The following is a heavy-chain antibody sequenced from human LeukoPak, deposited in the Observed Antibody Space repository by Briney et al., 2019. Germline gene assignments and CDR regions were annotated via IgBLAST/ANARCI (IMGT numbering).Heavy chain of an antibody. Sequence: GRSLRLSCAASGFAFNTYAMLRVRQAPGKGLETVAVISYDGSNKYYADSVKGRFTISRDNSKNTLYLQMNSLRAEDTAVYYCAREWELLSVFDYWGQGTLVTVSS. CDR3: AREWELLSVFDY. J-gene: IGHJ4*02. CDR1: GFAFNTYA. CDR2: ISYDGSNK. V-gene: IGHV3-30*19. D-gene: IGHD1-26*01.